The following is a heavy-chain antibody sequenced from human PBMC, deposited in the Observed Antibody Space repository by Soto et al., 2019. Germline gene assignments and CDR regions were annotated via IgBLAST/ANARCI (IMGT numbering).Heavy chain of an antibody. D-gene: IGHD6-13*01. CDR2: ISSSSSTI. CDR3: ARGDLSSSWYAGYFQS. V-gene: IGHV3-48*02. CDR1: GFTFSSYS. J-gene: IGHJ1*01. Sequence: EVQLVESGGGLVQPGGSLTLSCAASGFTFSSYSMNWVRQAPGKGLEWVSYISSSSSTIYYADSVKGQFTISRDNAKNSLYLQMNSLRDEDTAVYYCARGDLSSSWYAGYFQSWGESTLVTVS.